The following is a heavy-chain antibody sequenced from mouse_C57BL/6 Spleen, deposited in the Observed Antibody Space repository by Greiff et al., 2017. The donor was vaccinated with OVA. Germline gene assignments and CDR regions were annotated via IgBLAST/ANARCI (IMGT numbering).Heavy chain of an antibody. CDR2: ITPNHGGT. J-gene: IGHJ4*01. CDR3: ARAPLLRYAMDY. Sequence: EVKLQQSGPELVKPGASVKISCKASGYTFTDYYMNWVKQSHGKSLEWIGDITPNHGGTSYNQKFKGKATLTVDKSSSTAYIELRSLTSEDSAVYYCARAPLLRYAMDYWGQGTSVTVSS. V-gene: IGHV1-26*01. D-gene: IGHD1-1*01. CDR1: GYTFTDYY.